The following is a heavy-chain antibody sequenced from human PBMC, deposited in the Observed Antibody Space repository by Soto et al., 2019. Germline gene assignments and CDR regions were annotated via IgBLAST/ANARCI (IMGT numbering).Heavy chain of an antibody. D-gene: IGHD6-19*01. CDR3: ARPQTGQSGGSQFDP. CDR1: GGSIRNNYVY. V-gene: IGHV4-39*01. J-gene: IGHJ5*02. Sequence: SETLSLTCAVSGGSIRNNYVYWGWIRQPPGKGLEWIGSIYYGRSTYYNTSLKSRVTISVDTSKNQFSLKLTSVTAADTDVYYCARPQTGQSGGSQFDPWGQGSLVTVSS. CDR2: IYYGRST.